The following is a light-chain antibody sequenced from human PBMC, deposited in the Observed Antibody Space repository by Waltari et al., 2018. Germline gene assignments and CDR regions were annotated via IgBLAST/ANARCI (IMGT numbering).Light chain of an antibody. J-gene: IGKJ2*01. CDR1: QSLVHKNGNTY. CDR2: QIS. Sequence: EIVLTQTPLSSPVTLGQPASISCRSSQSLVHKNGNTYLSWFHQKPGQPPRLLIYQISKRFSGVPDRFSGSGAGAHFTLKISRVEAEDVGLYYCMQATQFPHTFGQGTKLE. V-gene: IGKV2-24*01. CDR3: MQATQFPHT.